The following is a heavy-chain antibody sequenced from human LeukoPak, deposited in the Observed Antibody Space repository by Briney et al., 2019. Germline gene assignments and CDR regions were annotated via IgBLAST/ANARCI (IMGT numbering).Heavy chain of an antibody. D-gene: IGHD4-17*01. CDR2: INHSGYT. V-gene: IGHV4-34*01. Sequence: SETLSLTCAVSGVSFDDYYWSWVRQTPGKGLEWIGEINHSGYTNDSPSLKSRVTLSVDTSRKQFSLNLRSVTVADAGIYYCTRMTTGHDYWGQGTLVTVSS. J-gene: IGHJ4*02. CDR1: GVSFDDYY. CDR3: TRMTTGHDY.